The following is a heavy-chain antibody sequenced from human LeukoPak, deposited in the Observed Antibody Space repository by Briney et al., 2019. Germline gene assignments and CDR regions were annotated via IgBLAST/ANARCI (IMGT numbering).Heavy chain of an antibody. V-gene: IGHV1-2*02. D-gene: IGHD3-22*01. CDR3: ARARTMIVVVSGGYTWFDP. CDR1: GYTLTGFV. CDR2: INPNSGGT. Sequence: GASVKVSCKASGYTLTGFVMHWGRQAPGQGREWMGWINPNSGGTNYAQKFQGKVTMTRDTSISTAYMELSRLRSDDTAVYYCARARTMIVVVSGGYTWFDPWGQGTLVTVSS. J-gene: IGHJ5*02.